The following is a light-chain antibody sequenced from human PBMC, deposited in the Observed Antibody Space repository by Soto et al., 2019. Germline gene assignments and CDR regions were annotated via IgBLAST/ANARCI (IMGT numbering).Light chain of an antibody. CDR1: QIIGTY. Sequence: DILLTQSPSSLSASVGDRVTITCRASQIIGTYLNWYQQKPGKAPKLLIHAVSSLHSGVPSRFSGSGSGTDFTLTISSLEPEDCATYYCQESYSTPSCTFGQGTKV. J-gene: IGKJ1*01. CDR2: AVS. CDR3: QESYSTPSCT. V-gene: IGKV1-39*01.